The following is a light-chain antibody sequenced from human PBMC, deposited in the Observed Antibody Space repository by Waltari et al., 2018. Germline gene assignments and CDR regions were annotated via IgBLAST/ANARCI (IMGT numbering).Light chain of an antibody. V-gene: IGLV6-57*03. J-gene: IGLJ3*02. CDR2: EDD. Sequence: NFMLTQPHPVSESPGKTVTISCTRNSGSIASPYVQWFQQRPGRAPTTLIFEDDKRPSGVPDRFSGSIDSSSNSASLTISGLKNEDEADYYCQSYVSPGWVFGGGTKLTVL. CDR1: SGSIASPY. CDR3: QSYVSPGWV.